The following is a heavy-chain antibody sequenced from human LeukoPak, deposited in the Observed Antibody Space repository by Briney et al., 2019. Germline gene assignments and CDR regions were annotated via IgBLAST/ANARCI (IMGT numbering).Heavy chain of an antibody. CDR2: INYSGSN. V-gene: IGHV4-34*01. CDR1: GGSFSGYY. D-gene: IGHD3-10*01. J-gene: IGHJ3*02. CDR3: ARGGSGSYYPDFDI. Sequence: SETLSLTCAVYGGSFSGYYWSWIRQPPGKGLEWIGEINYSGSNKYNPSLKSRVTISVDKYKKQFSLKLSSVTAADTAVYYCARGGSGSYYPDFDIWGQGTMVTVSS.